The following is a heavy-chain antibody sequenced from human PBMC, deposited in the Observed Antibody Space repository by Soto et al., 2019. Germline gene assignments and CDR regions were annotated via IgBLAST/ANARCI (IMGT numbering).Heavy chain of an antibody. CDR3: ARRYSSNWFDP. V-gene: IGHV4-59*12. J-gene: IGHJ5*02. Sequence: PWQTLSLTCSVSGSFMSRYFWTWIRQSPGKGLEWIGHINYSGSTNYNPSLKSRVSISVDKSKTQFSLKLSSVTAADTAVYYCARRYSSNWFDPWGQGTLVTVSS. D-gene: IGHD6-13*01. CDR1: GSFMSRYF. CDR2: INYSGST.